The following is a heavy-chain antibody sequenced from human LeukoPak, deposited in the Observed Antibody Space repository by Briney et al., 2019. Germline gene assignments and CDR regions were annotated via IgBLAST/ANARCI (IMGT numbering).Heavy chain of an antibody. Sequence: GGSLRLSCAASGFTFTVHGMNWVRQAPGKGLEWVSGITSGGGGTYYADSVKGRFTISRDNSKNTLYLQMNTLRPEDTAVYYCARDRSGTFDYWGQGTLVTVSS. V-gene: IGHV3-23*01. J-gene: IGHJ4*02. D-gene: IGHD2-15*01. CDR3: ARDRSGTFDY. CDR1: GFTFTVHG. CDR2: ITSGGGGT.